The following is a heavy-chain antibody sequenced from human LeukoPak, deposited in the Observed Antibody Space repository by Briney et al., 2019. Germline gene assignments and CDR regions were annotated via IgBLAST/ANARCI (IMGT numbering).Heavy chain of an antibody. CDR3: ARPRRGYSYGYEGTMDV. D-gene: IGHD5-18*01. V-gene: IGHV4-34*01. CDR1: GGSFSGYY. CDR2: TNHSGST. J-gene: IGHJ6*03. Sequence: SETLSLTCAVYGGSFSGYYWSWIRQPPGKGLEWIGETNHSGSTNYNPSLKSRVTISVDTSKNQFSLKLSSVTAADTAVYYCARPRRGYSYGYEGTMDVWGKGTTVTISS.